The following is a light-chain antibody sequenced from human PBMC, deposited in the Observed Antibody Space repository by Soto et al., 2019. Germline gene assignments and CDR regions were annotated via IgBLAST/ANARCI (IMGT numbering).Light chain of an antibody. J-gene: IGKJ2*01. V-gene: IGKV4-1*01. CDR3: QQYYSTPQT. CDR2: WAS. Sequence: DIVMTQSPDSLAVSLGERATINCKSSQSVLYSSNNKNYLAWYQQKPGQPPKLLIYWASAREYGVPDRFSGSGSGTDFTLTISSLQAEDVAVYYCQQYYSTPQTFGQGTKLEIK. CDR1: QSVLYSSNNKNY.